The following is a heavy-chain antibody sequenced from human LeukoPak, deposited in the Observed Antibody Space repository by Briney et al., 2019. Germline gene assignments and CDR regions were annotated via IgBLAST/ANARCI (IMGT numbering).Heavy chain of an antibody. Sequence: PSETLSLTCTVSGGSISNYFWSWVRQPAGKGLEWIGRIYSTGRSDYNPSLKSRITMSVDTSKNQFSLKLSSVTAADTAVYYCARDPLTNPGLYYFDYWGQGTLVTVSS. CDR2: IYSTGRS. D-gene: IGHD1-14*01. J-gene: IGHJ4*02. CDR1: GGSISNYF. V-gene: IGHV4-4*07. CDR3: ARDPLTNPGLYYFDY.